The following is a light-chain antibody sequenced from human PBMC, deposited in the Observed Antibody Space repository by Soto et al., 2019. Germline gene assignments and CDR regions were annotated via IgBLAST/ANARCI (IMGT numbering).Light chain of an antibody. CDR3: QNYNGAPWT. J-gene: IGKJ1*01. CDR1: QGISSA. CDR2: DAS. Sequence: AIQLTQSPSSLSASVGDRVTITCRASQGISSALAWYQQKPGKAPKLLIYDASSLESGVPSRFSGSGSGTDFTLTISSLQPEDVATYYCQNYNGAPWTFGQGTKVEIK. V-gene: IGKV1-13*02.